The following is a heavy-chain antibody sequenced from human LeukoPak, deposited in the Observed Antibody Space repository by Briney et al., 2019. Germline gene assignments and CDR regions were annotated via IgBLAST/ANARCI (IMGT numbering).Heavy chain of an antibody. CDR3: ARAGSDCSGGSCYQDY. CDR1: GFTFSSYE. V-gene: IGHV3-48*03. D-gene: IGHD2-15*01. CDR2: ISSSGSTI. J-gene: IGHJ4*02. Sequence: GGSLTLSCAASGFTFSSYEMNWVRQAPGKGLDWVSYISSSGSTIYYADSVKGRFTISRDNAKNSLYLQMNSLRAEDTAVYYCARAGSDCSGGSCYQDYWGQGTLVTVSS.